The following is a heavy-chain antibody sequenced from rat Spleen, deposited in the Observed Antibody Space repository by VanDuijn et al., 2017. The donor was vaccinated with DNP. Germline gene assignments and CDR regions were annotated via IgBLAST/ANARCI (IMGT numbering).Heavy chain of an antibody. J-gene: IGHJ2*01. V-gene: IGHV5-7*01. D-gene: IGHD1-5*01. CDR1: GFTLSNYD. CDR3: TRRDRYNSFDF. CDR2: ISYDGSST. Sequence: EVQLVASGGGLVQPGRSMKLSCAASGFTLSNYDMTWVRQAPKKGLEWVATISYDGSSTYYRDSVKGRFAISRDNAKSTLYLQMDSLRSEDTATYYCTRRDRYNSFDFWGQGVMVTVSS.